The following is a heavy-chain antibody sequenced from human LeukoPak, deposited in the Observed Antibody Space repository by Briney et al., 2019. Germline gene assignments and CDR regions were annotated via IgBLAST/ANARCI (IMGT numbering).Heavy chain of an antibody. J-gene: IGHJ4*02. D-gene: IGHD3-22*01. CDR1: GFTFSSYS. CDR3: ARSYYDSSGYYSFDY. CDR2: ISSSSSYI. Sequence: PGGSLRLSCAASGFTFSSYSMNWVRQAPGKGLEWVSSISSSSSYIYYADSVKGRFTISRDKAKNSLYLQMNSLRAEDTAVYYCARSYYDSSGYYSFDYWGQGTLVTVSS. V-gene: IGHV3-21*01.